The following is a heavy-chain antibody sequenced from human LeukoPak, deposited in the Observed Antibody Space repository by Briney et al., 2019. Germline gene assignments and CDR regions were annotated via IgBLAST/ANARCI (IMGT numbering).Heavy chain of an antibody. CDR1: GGSFSGYY. J-gene: IGHJ6*03. Sequence: SETLSLTCAVYGGSFSGYYWSWIRQPPGKGLEWIGEINHSGSTNYNPSLKSRVTISVDTSKNQFSLKLSSVTAADTAVYYCARGGAYDYVWGSSYYYYYYYMDVWGKGTTVTVSS. D-gene: IGHD3-16*01. V-gene: IGHV4-34*01. CDR2: INHSGST. CDR3: ARGGAYDYVWGSSYYYYYYYMDV.